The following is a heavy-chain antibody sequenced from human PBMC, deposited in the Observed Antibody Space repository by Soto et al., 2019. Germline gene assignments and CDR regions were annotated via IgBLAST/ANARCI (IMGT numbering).Heavy chain of an antibody. Sequence: ASVKVSCKASGYTFTSYDINWVRQATGQGLEWMGWMNPNSGNTGYAQKFQGRVTMTRNTSISTAYMELSSLRSEDTAVYYCARGLSYSSSWYPQGYYYYYMDVWGKGTTVTVSS. CDR1: GYTFTSYD. D-gene: IGHD6-13*01. CDR2: MNPNSGNT. J-gene: IGHJ6*03. CDR3: ARGLSYSSSWYPQGYYYYYMDV. V-gene: IGHV1-8*01.